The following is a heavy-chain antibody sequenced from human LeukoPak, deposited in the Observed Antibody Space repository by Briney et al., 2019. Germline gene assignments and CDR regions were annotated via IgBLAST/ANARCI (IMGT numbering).Heavy chain of an antibody. CDR1: GGSVSSGSYY. Sequence: SETLSPTCTVSGGSVSSGSYYWSWIRQPPGKGLEWIGYIYYRGSTNYNPSLKSRVTISVDTSKNQFSLKLSSVTAADTAVYYCASGGPYYYGSGSYPHWGQGTLVTVSS. CDR3: ASGGPYYYGSGSYPH. J-gene: IGHJ4*02. CDR2: IYYRGST. V-gene: IGHV4-61*01. D-gene: IGHD3-10*01.